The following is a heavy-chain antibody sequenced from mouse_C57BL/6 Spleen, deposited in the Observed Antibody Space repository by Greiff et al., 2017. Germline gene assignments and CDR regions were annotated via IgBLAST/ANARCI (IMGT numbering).Heavy chain of an antibody. CDR3: TRRFDGYWSFDG. V-gene: IGHV1-15*01. D-gene: IGHD2-3*01. Sequence: QVQLQQSGAELVRPGASVTLSCKASGYTFTDYEMHWVKQTPVHGLEWIGAIDPETGGTAYNQKFKGKAILTADKSSSTAYMALRSLTSEDSAVYYCTRRFDGYWSFDGWGTGPTVTVSS. CDR2: IDPETGGT. CDR1: GYTFTDYE. J-gene: IGHJ1*03.